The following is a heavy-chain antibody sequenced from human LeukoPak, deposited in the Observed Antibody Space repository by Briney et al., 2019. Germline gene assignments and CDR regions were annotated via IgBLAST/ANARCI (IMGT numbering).Heavy chain of an antibody. CDR1: GFTFSSYW. D-gene: IGHD6-19*01. CDR3: ATRAGYFDY. J-gene: IGHJ4*02. CDR2: IKHDGSEK. V-gene: IGHV3-7*01. Sequence: GGSLRLSCAASGFTFSSYWMSWVRQAPGKGLEWVANIKHDGSEKYYVDSVKGRFTISRDNAKKSLYLQMNSLRAEDTAVYYRATRAGYFDYWGQGTLVTVSS.